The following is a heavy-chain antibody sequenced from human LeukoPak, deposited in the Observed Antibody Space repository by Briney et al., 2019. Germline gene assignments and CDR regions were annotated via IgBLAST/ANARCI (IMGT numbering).Heavy chain of an antibody. CDR1: GFXFSDYY. Sequence: PGGSLRLSCAASGFXFSDYYMSWIRRAPGKGLEWVSYISSSSSYTNYADSVKGRFTISRDNAKNSLYLQMNSLRAEDTAVYHCARALVVVPAAIHYYYGMDVWGQGTTVTVSS. V-gene: IGHV3-11*05. CDR2: ISSSSSYT. J-gene: IGHJ6*02. CDR3: ARALVVVPAAIHYYYGMDV. D-gene: IGHD2-2*01.